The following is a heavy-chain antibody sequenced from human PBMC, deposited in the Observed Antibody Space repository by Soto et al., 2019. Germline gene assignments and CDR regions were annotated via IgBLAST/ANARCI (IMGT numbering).Heavy chain of an antibody. J-gene: IGHJ6*02. CDR2: IYYSGST. V-gene: IGHV4-31*03. CDR3: AREQTANDYGMDV. D-gene: IGHD1-1*01. CDR1: GGSISSGGYY. Sequence: SETLSLTCTVSGGSISSGGYYWSWIRQHPGKGLEWIGYIYYSGSTYYNPSLKSRVTISVDMSKNQFSLKLSSVTAADTAVYYCAREQTANDYGMDVWGQGTTVTVSS.